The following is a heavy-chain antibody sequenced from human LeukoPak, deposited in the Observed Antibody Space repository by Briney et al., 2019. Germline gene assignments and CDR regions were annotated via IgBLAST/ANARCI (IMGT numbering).Heavy chain of an antibody. CDR3: VRQSGFYGY. V-gene: IGHV4-39*01. Sequence: SETLSLTCTVSGGSINSSSFYWGWIRQPPGKGLEWIGSIYYSGKTYYNPSLKSRVTMSVDTSKNQFSLKLTSVTAADTAVHYCVRQSGFYGYWGQGILVTVSS. CDR2: IYYSGKT. D-gene: IGHD2/OR15-2a*01. J-gene: IGHJ4*02. CDR1: GGSINSSSFY.